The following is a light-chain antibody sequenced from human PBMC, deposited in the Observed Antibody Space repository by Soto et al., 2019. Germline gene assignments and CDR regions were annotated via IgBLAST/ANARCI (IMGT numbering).Light chain of an antibody. V-gene: IGKV3-15*01. CDR3: QQYNNWPRP. CDR2: GAS. J-gene: IGKJ1*01. CDR1: QSVSSN. Sequence: EIVMTQSPATLSVYPGERAALSCRASQSVSSNLAWYQQKPGQAPRLLIYGASTRATGIPARFSGSGSGTEFTPTISSLQSEDFAVYYCQQYNNWPRPFGQRTKVDI.